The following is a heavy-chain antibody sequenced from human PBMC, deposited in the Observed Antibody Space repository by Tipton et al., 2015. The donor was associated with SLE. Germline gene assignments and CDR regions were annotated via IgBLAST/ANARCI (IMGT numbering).Heavy chain of an antibody. V-gene: IGHV4-38-2*02. Sequence: GLVKPSETLSLTCTVSGYSITSGYYWGWIRQPPGKGLEWIGSIYHSGSTYYNPSLKSRVTISVDTSKNQFSLKLTSVTAADTAVYYCARDPNGGYGSFDYWGLGALVTVSS. CDR1: GYSITSGYY. CDR2: IYHSGST. D-gene: IGHD7-27*01. J-gene: IGHJ4*02. CDR3: ARDPNGGYGSFDY.